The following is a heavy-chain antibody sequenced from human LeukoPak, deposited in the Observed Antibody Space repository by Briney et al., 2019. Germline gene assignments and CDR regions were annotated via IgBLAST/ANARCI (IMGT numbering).Heavy chain of an antibody. CDR3: ARDRDSSSSPLFQDYFDY. CDR2: ISAYNGNT. Sequence: EASVKVSCKASGYTFTSYGISWVRQAPGQGLEWMGWISAYNGNTNYAQKLQGRVTMTTDTSTSTAYMELRSLRSGDTAVYYCARDRDSSSSPLFQDYFDYWGQGTLVTVSS. CDR1: GYTFTSYG. D-gene: IGHD6-6*01. V-gene: IGHV1-18*01. J-gene: IGHJ4*02.